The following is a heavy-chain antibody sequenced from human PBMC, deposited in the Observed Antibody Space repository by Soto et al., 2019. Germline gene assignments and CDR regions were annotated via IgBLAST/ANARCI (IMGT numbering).Heavy chain of an antibody. J-gene: IGHJ5*02. CDR1: GFPFRNYA. D-gene: IGHD2-15*01. V-gene: IGHV3-23*01. Sequence: EVQLLESGGGLVHPGGSRSLSWEPPGFPFRNYAMSGVPKPPGKGLEWVSAISGAGDNTYYADSVKGRYTISRDQSKNTLYLQMNGLRAEDTALYYCAKDKGAGGGSCFDNWGQGALVTVSA. CDR2: ISGAGDNT. CDR3: AKDKGAGGGSCFDN.